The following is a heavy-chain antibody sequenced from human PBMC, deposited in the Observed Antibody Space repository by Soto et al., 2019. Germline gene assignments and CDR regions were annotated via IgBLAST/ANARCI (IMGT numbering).Heavy chain of an antibody. Sequence: EVQLVESGGGLVKPGGSLRLSCAASGFTFSSYSMNWVRQAPEKGLEWVSSISSSSSYIYYADSVKGRFTISRDNAKNSLYLQMNSLRAEDTAVYYCARDRADILTGLDYWGQGTLVTVSS. V-gene: IGHV3-21*01. J-gene: IGHJ4*02. CDR3: ARDRADILTGLDY. CDR2: ISSSSSYI. D-gene: IGHD3-9*01. CDR1: GFTFSSYS.